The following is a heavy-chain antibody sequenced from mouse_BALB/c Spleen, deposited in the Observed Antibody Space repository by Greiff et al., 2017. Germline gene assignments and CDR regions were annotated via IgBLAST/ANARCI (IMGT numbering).Heavy chain of an antibody. CDR1: GYTFTSYW. J-gene: IGHJ2*01. CDR3: TRYDDDGEVYFDY. CDR2: IYPGNSDT. D-gene: IGHD2-4*01. Sequence: EVQLQQSGTVLARPGASVKMSCKASGYTFTSYWMHWVKQRPGQGLEWIGAIYPGNSDTSYNQKFKGKAKLTAVTSTSTAYMELSSLTNEDSAVYYCTRYDDDGEVYFDYWGQGTTLTVSS. V-gene: IGHV1-5*01.